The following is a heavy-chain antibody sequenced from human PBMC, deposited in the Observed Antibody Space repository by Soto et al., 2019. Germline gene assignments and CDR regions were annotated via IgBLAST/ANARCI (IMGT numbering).Heavy chain of an antibody. D-gene: IGHD5-18*01. CDR1: GGSISSGCYY. V-gene: IGHV4-31*03. CDR3: ARDLAQSYGSRGMDV. CDR2: IYYSGST. J-gene: IGHJ6*02. Sequence: PXETLSLTCTVSGGSISSGCYYWSWIRQHPGKVLEWIGYIYYSGSTYYNPSLKSRVTISVDTSKNQFSLKLSSVTAADTAVYYCARDLAQSYGSRGMDVWGQGTTVTVSS.